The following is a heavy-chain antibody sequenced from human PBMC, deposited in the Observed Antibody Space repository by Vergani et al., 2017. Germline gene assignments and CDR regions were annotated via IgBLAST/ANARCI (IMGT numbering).Heavy chain of an antibody. CDR3: ARVTDCSGGSCYSGVVDY. Sequence: QVQLQQWGAGLLKPSETLSLTCAVYGGSFSGYYWSWIRQPPGKGLEWIGEINHSGSTNYNPSLKSRVTISVDTSKNQFSLKLSSVTAADTAVYYCARVTDCSGGSCYSGVVDYWGQGTLVTVS. D-gene: IGHD2-15*01. CDR2: INHSGST. V-gene: IGHV4-34*01. J-gene: IGHJ4*02. CDR1: GGSFSGYY.